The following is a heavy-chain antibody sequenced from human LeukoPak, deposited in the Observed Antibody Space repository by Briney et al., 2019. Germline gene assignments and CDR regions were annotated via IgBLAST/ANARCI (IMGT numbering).Heavy chain of an antibody. J-gene: IGHJ3*02. D-gene: IGHD5-18*01. CDR1: GFTFSDYY. CDR2: ISSSSSYI. V-gene: IGHV3-11*06. CDR3: ARDIGFGGYSYGSDAFDI. Sequence: PGGSLRLSCAASGFTFSDYYMSWIRQAPGKGLEWVSSISSSSSYIYYADSVKGRFTISRDNAKNSLYLQMNSLRAEDTAVYYCARDIGFGGYSYGSDAFDIWGQGTMVTVSS.